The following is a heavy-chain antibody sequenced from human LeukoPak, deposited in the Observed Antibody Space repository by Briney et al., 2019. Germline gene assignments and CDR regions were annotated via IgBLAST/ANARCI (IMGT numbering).Heavy chain of an antibody. CDR3: AKAYDILTNFDY. V-gene: IGHV3-7*01. D-gene: IGHD3-9*01. CDR1: GFTFSSYE. Sequence: GGSLRLSCAASGFTFSSYEMNWVRQAPGKGPEWVANIKQDGSEKYYVDSVKGRFTISRDNAKNSLYLQMNSLRAEDTAVYYCAKAYDILTNFDYWGQGTLVTVSS. CDR2: IKQDGSEK. J-gene: IGHJ4*02.